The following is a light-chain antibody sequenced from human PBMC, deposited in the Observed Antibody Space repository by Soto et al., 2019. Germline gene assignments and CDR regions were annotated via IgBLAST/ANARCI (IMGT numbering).Light chain of an antibody. CDR1: SSNIGTNA. V-gene: IGLV1-47*02. CDR2: SNN. Sequence: QSALTQPPSASGTPGQRVTISCSGSSSNIGTNAVNWCQQLPGTAPKLLMHSNNLRPSGVPERISGSKSGTSASLAISGLRSEDEAVYYCASWDDRLGAVIFGGGTKVTVL. CDR3: ASWDDRLGAVI. J-gene: IGLJ2*01.